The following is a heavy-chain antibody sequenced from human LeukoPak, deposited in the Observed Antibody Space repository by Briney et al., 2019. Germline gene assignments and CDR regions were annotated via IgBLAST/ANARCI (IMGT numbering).Heavy chain of an antibody. CDR3: AKESGYDVDFDY. CDR1: GFTFSSYS. Sequence: GGSLRLSCAASGFTFSSYSMNWVRQAPGKGLEWVSYISSSGNTIDYADSVKGRFTISRDNSKNTLYLQMNSLRADDTAVYYCAKESGYDVDFDYWGQGTLVTVSS. D-gene: IGHD5-12*01. J-gene: IGHJ4*02. CDR2: ISSSGNTI. V-gene: IGHV3-48*01.